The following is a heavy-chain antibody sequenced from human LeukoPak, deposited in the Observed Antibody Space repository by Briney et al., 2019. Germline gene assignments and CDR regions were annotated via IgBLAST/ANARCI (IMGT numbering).Heavy chain of an antibody. CDR3: ARDFGYSYGYSYYYGMDV. CDR2: IYYTGST. CDR1: GDSISSYY. J-gene: IGHJ6*02. Sequence: SETLSLTCTVSGDSISSYYWNWIRQPPGKGLEWIAYIYYTGSTNYNPSLKSRVTISIDTSKNQFSLGLSSVTAADTAVYYCARDFGYSYGYSYYYGMDVWGQGTTVTVSS. V-gene: IGHV4-59*12. D-gene: IGHD5-18*01.